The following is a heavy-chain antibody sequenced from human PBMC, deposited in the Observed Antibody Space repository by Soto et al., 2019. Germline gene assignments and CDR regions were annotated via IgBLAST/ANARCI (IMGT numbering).Heavy chain of an antibody. V-gene: IGHV3-23*01. CDR2: ISGSGGST. CDR3: AKDRRGSRYGYRHESNWLDA. CDR1: GFTFSSYA. J-gene: IGHJ5*02. D-gene: IGHD5-18*01. Sequence: GGSLRLSCAASGFTFSSYALSCVRQAAGKGLEGFSAISGSGGSTYYADSVNGRFTISRENYKNTLYLQMNSLSAEDTAVYYCAKDRRGSRYGYRHESNWLDASGQGTLVTVSS.